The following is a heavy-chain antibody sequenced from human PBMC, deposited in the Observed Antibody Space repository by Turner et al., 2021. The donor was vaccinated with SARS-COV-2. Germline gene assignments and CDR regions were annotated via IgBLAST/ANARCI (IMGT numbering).Heavy chain of an antibody. CDR1: GGSISSSSYY. D-gene: IGHD3-10*01. CDR3: ARPRALYYVGSGSYSNWFDP. CDR2: IYNSGRT. J-gene: IGHJ5*02. Sequence: QLQLQASGPGLVKPSETLSLTCTVSGGSISSSSYYWGGIRQPPGMGLECSVSIYNSGRTYYNPSRKSRVTISVDTSKNHFSLKLSSVTAADTAVYYCARPRALYYVGSGSYSNWFDPWGQGTLVSVSS. V-gene: IGHV4-39*02.